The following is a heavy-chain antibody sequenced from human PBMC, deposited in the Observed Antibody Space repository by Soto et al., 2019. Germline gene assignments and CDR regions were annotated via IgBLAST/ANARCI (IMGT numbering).Heavy chain of an antibody. CDR1: GGSISSYY. D-gene: IGHD3-10*01. CDR3: ARVRGSGSYYLYYYYYYMDV. Sequence: SETLSLTCTVSGGSISSYYWSWIRQPPGKGLEWIGYTYYSGSTNYNPSLKSRVTISVDTSKNQFSLKLSSVTAADTAVYYCARVRGSGSYYLYYYYYYMDVWGKGTTVTVSS. J-gene: IGHJ6*03. V-gene: IGHV4-59*01. CDR2: TYYSGST.